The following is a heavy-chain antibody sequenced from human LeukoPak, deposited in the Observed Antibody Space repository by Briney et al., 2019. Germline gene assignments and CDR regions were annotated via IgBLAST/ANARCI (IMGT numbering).Heavy chain of an antibody. CDR2: INYSGST. V-gene: IGHV4-34*01. J-gene: IGHJ5*02. CDR1: GGSFSGYY. Sequence: SETLSLTCAVYGGSFSGYYWSGIRQPPGKGLEWIGEINYSGSTNYNPSLKSRVTISVDTSKNQFSLKLSSVTAADTAVYYCARDDIVVVPAALYNWFDPWGQGTLVTVSS. D-gene: IGHD2-2*01. CDR3: ARDDIVVVPAALYNWFDP.